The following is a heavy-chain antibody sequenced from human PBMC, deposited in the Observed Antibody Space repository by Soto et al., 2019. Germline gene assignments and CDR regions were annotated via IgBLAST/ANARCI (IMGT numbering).Heavy chain of an antibody. CDR1: GGSISSSIYY. CDR3: ARLRWYYDSSGYYPGRAYYYYGMDV. D-gene: IGHD3-22*01. V-gene: IGHV4-39*01. J-gene: IGHJ6*02. Sequence: SETLSLTCTVSGGSISSSIYYWGGIRHPPGKGLEWIGSIYYSGSTYYNPSLKSRVTISVDTSKNQFSLKLSSVTAADTAVYYCARLRWYYDSSGYYPGRAYYYYGMDVWGQGTTVTVSS. CDR2: IYYSGST.